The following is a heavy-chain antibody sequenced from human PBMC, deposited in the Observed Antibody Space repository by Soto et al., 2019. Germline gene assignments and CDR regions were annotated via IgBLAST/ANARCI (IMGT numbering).Heavy chain of an antibody. D-gene: IGHD4-4*01. CDR1: GGSIRSGGYY. Sequence: PSETLCLTCTVAGGSIRSGGYYWSRKRQHPGKGLEWIGYIYYSGSTYYNPSLKSRVTISVDTSKNQFSLKLSSVTAADTAVYYCARPLIYSPAAFDIWGQGTMVTVSS. CDR2: IYYSGST. J-gene: IGHJ3*02. V-gene: IGHV4-31*03. CDR3: ARPLIYSPAAFDI.